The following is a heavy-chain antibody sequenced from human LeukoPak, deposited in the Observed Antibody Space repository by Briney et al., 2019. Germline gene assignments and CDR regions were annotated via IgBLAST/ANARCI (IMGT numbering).Heavy chain of an antibody. V-gene: IGHV4-59*01. D-gene: IGHD6-13*01. CDR3: ARGYSSSLANYYYGMDV. CDR1: GGSISNYY. Sequence: ASETLSLTCTLSGGSISNYYWNWIRQPPGKGLEWIGYIYYSGSTNYNPSLKSRVTISVDTSKNQFSLKLSSVTAADTAVYYCARGYSSSLANYYYGMDVWGQGTTVTVSS. J-gene: IGHJ6*02. CDR2: IYYSGST.